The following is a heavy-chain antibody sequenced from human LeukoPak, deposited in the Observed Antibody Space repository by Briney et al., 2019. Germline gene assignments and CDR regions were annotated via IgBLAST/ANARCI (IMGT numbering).Heavy chain of an antibody. CDR1: GYTFTSYD. J-gene: IGHJ4*02. CDR3: ARDLGIVGATTIDY. CDR2: MNPNSGNT. V-gene: IGHV1-18*01. Sequence: ASVKVSCKASGYTFTSYDINWVRQATGQGLEWMGWMNPNSGNTNYAQKLQGRVTMTTDTSTSTAYMELRSLRSDDTAVYYCARDLGIVGATTIDYWGQGTLVTVSS. D-gene: IGHD1-26*01.